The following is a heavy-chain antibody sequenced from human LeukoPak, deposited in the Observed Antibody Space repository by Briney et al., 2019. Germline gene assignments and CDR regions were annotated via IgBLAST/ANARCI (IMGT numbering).Heavy chain of an antibody. V-gene: IGHV4-34*01. CDR2: INHSGST. CDR1: GGSFCGYY. J-gene: IGHJ6*01. Sequence: SETLSLSCAVNGGSFCGYYESWIPQPPGKGLEWIGEINHSGSTNYNPSLKSRVTISVDTSKNQFSLKLSSVTAADTAVYYCAGAGYADLNPCAGHRYGMDLWGQETTVTVSS. CDR3: AGAGYADLNPCAGHRYGMDL. D-gene: IGHD5-18*01.